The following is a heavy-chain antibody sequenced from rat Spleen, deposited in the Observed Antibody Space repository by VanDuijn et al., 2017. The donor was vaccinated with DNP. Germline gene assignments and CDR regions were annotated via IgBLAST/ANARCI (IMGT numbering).Heavy chain of an antibody. D-gene: IGHD1-12*01. J-gene: IGHJ2*01. CDR1: GYSITNNY. V-gene: IGHV3-1*01. Sequence: EVRLQESGPGLVKPSQSLSLTCSVSGYSITNNYWAWLRQFPGNKMEWMGYISYSGMTRYNPTLRSRVSIARDTSKNQFFLHLNSVTTEDTATYYCARWRDSYGHDYFDSWGQGVMVTVSS. CDR3: ARWRDSYGHDYFDS. CDR2: ISYSGMT.